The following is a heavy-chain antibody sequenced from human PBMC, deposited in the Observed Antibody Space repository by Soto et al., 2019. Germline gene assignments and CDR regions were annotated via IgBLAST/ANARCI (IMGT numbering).Heavy chain of an antibody. J-gene: IGHJ6*03. Sequence: GGSLGLSCAAYGFSLSGYAMDWVRQAPGKGLEYVSGISSNGVGTYYANSVQGRFTISRDNSKNTVYLQMGSLRPEDMAVYYCARRARPDFYYMDVWGKGTTVTVSS. CDR3: ARRARPDFYYMDV. CDR1: GFSLSGYA. CDR2: ISSNGVGT. D-gene: IGHD6-6*01. V-gene: IGHV3-64*01.